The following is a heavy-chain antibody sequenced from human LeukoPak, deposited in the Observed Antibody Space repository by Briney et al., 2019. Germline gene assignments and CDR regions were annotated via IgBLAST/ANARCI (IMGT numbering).Heavy chain of an antibody. V-gene: IGHV1-2*02. CDR2: INPNSGGT. Sequence: ASVKVSCKASGYTFTGYYMHWVRQAPGQGLEWMGWINPNSGGTNYAQKFQGRVTMTKDTSISTAYMELSGLRSDDTAVYYCARDGSWFGELLWMQQIDYWGQGTLVTVSS. CDR1: GYTFTGYY. CDR3: ARDGSWFGELLWMQQIDY. J-gene: IGHJ4*02. D-gene: IGHD3-10*01.